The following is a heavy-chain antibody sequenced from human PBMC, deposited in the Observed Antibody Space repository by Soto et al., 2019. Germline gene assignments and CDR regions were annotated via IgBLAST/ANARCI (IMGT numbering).Heavy chain of an antibody. V-gene: IGHV1-69*04. CDR1: GGTFSSYT. CDR3: ARDLGSDIVATIVY. J-gene: IGHJ4*02. CDR2: IIPILGIA. Sequence: SVKVSCKASGGTFSSYTISWVRQAPGQGLEWMGRIIPILGIANYAQKFQGRVTITADKSTSTAYMELSSLRSEDPAVYYCARDLGSDIVATIVYWGQGTLVTVSS. D-gene: IGHD5-12*01.